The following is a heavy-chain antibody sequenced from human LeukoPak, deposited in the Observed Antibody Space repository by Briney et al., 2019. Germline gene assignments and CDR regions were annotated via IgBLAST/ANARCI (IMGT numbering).Heavy chain of an antibody. J-gene: IGHJ6*03. Sequence: KPSETLSLTCAVYGGSFSGYYWSWIRQPPGKGLEWIGEINHSGGTNYNPSLKSRVTISVDTSKNQFSLKLSSVTAADTAVYYCARVLGYCSSTSCYRFYYYYYMDVWGKGTTVTVSS. V-gene: IGHV4-34*01. CDR1: GGSFSGYY. D-gene: IGHD2-2*01. CDR2: INHSGGT. CDR3: ARVLGYCSSTSCYRFYYYYYMDV.